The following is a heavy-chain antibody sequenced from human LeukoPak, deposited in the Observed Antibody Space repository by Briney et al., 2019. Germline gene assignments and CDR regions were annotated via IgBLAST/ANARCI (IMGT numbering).Heavy chain of an antibody. CDR1: GYTFTGQY. J-gene: IGHJ4*02. V-gene: IGHV1-2*02. D-gene: IGHD2-2*01. CDR3: AREDCSRTSCFVEY. Sequence: ASVKVSCKTSGYTFTGQYLHWVRQAPGQGLDWMGWINPNSGGTKSAQKFQGRVIMTRDTSISTAYMELSRLRSDDTAVYHCAREDCSRTSCFVEYWGQGTLVTVSS. CDR2: INPNSGGT.